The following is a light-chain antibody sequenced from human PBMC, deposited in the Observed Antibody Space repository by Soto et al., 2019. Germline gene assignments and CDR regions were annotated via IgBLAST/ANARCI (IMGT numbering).Light chain of an antibody. CDR3: QSYDRSLSGYV. Sequence: QSVLTQPPSVSGAPGQRVTISCTGSSSNIGAGYDVHWYQQLPGTAPKLLIYANGNRPSGVPDRFSGSKSGTSASLANTRLQAEDEADYYCQSYDRSLSGYVLGTGTKVTVL. J-gene: IGLJ1*01. CDR2: ANG. V-gene: IGLV1-40*01. CDR1: SSNIGAGYD.